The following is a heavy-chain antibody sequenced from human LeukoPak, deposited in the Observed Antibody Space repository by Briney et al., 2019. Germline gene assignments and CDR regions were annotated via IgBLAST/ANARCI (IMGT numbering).Heavy chain of an antibody. CDR1: GFTVGNNY. J-gene: IGHJ4*02. CDR3: ASLFGSASDY. Sequence: PAGSLRLSCAASGFTVGNNYMSWVRQAPGKGLEWVSGIYSDGNTYCADSVKGRFTISRDNSRDIVYLQMKSLRAEDTAVYYCASLFGSASDYWGQGTLVTVSS. V-gene: IGHV3-66*01. CDR2: IYSDGNT. D-gene: IGHD3-10*02.